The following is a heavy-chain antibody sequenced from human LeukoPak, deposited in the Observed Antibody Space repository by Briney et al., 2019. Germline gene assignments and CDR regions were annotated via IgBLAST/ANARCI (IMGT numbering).Heavy chain of an antibody. V-gene: IGHV1-18*01. CDR2: ISTFNGDT. CDR3: ARRKSRVVPGNEY. CDR1: GYSFSSHD. D-gene: IGHD2-21*02. Sequence: ASVKVSCKTSGYSFSSHDITWVQQAPGQGLQWVGWISTFNGDTHYAQNLQGRVTLTTDTSTSTDYMELRILKSDDTALYYCARRKSRVVPGNEYWGQGTLVTVSS. J-gene: IGHJ4*02.